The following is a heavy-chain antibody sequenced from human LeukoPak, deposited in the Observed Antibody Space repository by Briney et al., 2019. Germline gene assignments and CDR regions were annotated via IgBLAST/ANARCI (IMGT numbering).Heavy chain of an antibody. D-gene: IGHD2-2*01. Sequence: GGSLRLSCAASGFTFSSYSMNWVRQAPGKGLEWVSSISSSSSYIYYADSVKGRFTISRDKGKNSLYLKMNSLRAEDTAVYYCARGIAGYCSSTSCPTGWGQGTLVTVSS. V-gene: IGHV3-21*01. CDR2: ISSSSSYI. CDR1: GFTFSSYS. J-gene: IGHJ4*02. CDR3: ARGIAGYCSSTSCPTG.